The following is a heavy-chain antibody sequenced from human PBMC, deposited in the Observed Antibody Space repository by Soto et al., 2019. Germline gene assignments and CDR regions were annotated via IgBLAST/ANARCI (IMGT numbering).Heavy chain of an antibody. Sequence: QVQLVQSGAEVKKPGSSVKVSCKASGGTFSSYAISWVRQAPGPRLEWMGGIIPIFGTANYAQKFQGRDTITADESTSTAYTGLSSLRSDYTAVYDCAGEGDGYNYFQHWGQGTLVTVAS. CDR3: AGEGDGYNYFQH. V-gene: IGHV1-69*12. CDR1: GGTFSSYA. CDR2: IIPIFGTA. J-gene: IGHJ1*01. D-gene: IGHD5-12*01.